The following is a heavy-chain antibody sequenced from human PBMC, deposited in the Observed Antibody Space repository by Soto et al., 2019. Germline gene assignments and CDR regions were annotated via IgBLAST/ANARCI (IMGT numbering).Heavy chain of an antibody. D-gene: IGHD6-19*01. Sequence: GGSLRLSCGASGFTFSNYYMSWIRQAPGKGLEWVSYISSTGRTIYYADSVKGRFTVSRDNAQNSLSLKLNSLRVEDTAVYYCARSYSSGWEFDYWGQGTQVTAPQ. V-gene: IGHV3-11*01. CDR3: ARSYSSGWEFDY. J-gene: IGHJ4*02. CDR2: ISSTGRTI. CDR1: GFTFSNYY.